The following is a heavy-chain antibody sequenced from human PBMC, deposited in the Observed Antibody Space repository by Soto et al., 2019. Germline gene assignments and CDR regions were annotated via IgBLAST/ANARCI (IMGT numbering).Heavy chain of an antibody. Sequence: SETLSLTCTVSGGSMSSYYWSWIRQPPGKGLEWIGYIYYSGSTNYNPSLKSRVTMSVDTPKNQFSLKLSSVTAADTAVYYCARSVRLGDLSFRYWSQGTLVTVSS. V-gene: IGHV4-59*01. D-gene: IGHD3-16*02. J-gene: IGHJ4*02. CDR2: IYYSGST. CDR1: GGSMSSYY. CDR3: ARSVRLGDLSFRY.